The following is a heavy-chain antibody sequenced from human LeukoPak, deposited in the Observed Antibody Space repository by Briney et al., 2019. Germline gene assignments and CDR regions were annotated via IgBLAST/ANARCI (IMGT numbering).Heavy chain of an antibody. CDR1: VGSISISSYY. CDR3: AGGAFDI. CDR2: IYYSGRT. D-gene: IGHD3-16*01. Sequence: ETLSLTRTLSVGSISISSYYWGWIRQPPGKWLEWIESIYYSGRTYYNPSLKSRVTISVDTSKNQFSLKLSSVTAADTAVYYCAGGAFDIWGQGTMVTVSS. V-gene: IGHV4-39*01. J-gene: IGHJ3*02.